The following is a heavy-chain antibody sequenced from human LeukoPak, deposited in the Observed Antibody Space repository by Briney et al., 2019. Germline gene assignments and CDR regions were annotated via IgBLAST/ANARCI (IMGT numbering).Heavy chain of an antibody. CDR1: GFTSSSYW. J-gene: IGHJ4*02. V-gene: IGHV3-7*03. D-gene: IGHD2-21*02. CDR3: ARDKLNGDSRFDY. CDR2: IKQDGSEK. Sequence: GGSLRLSCEASGFTSSSYWMSWVRQAPGKGLEWVANIKQDGSEKYYVDSVRGPFTISRDNAKNSLYLQMNSLRAEDTAVYYCARDKLNGDSRFDYWGQGTLVTVSS.